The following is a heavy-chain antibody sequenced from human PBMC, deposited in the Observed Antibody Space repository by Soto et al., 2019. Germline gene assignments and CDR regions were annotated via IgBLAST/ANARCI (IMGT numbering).Heavy chain of an antibody. CDR2: IIPIFGTA. CDR1: GGTFSSYA. Sequence: SVKVSCKXSGGTFSSYAISWVRQAPGQGLEWMGGIIPIFGTANYAQKFQGRVTITADESTSTAYMELSSLRSEDTAVYYCARGVTTGMAFDYWGQGTLVTVSS. J-gene: IGHJ4*02. D-gene: IGHD4-17*01. CDR3: ARGVTTGMAFDY. V-gene: IGHV1-69*13.